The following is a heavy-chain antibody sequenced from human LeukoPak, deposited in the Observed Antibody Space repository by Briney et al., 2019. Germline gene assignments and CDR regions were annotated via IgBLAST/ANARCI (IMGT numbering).Heavy chain of an antibody. Sequence: GGSLRLSCAASGFTFSADDMNWVRQAPGKGLEWVSHITSSGSTIYYADSVKGRFTISRDNAKNSLYLQMNSLRAEDTAVYYCARPGYSSSWSAFDIWGQGTMVTVSS. CDR1: GFTFSADD. J-gene: IGHJ3*02. V-gene: IGHV3-48*03. CDR3: ARPGYSSSWSAFDI. CDR2: ITSSGSTI. D-gene: IGHD6-13*01.